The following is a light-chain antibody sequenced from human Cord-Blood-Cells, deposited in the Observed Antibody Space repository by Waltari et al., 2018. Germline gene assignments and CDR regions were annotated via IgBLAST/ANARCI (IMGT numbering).Light chain of an antibody. J-gene: IGLJ3*02. CDR2: DVS. CDR3: SSYTSSSTPWV. Sequence: QFALTQPASVSGSPGQSITLSCTGTSSEVGGYNYVSWYQQHPGKAPNLVIYDVSNQPAGVSKRFSGYKSGNTASLTISGLQAEDEADYDCSSYTSSSTPWVFGGGTKLTVL. V-gene: IGLV2-14*01. CDR1: SSEVGGYNY.